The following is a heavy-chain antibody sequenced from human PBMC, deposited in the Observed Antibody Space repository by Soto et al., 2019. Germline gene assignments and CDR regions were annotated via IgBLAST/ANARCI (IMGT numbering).Heavy chain of an antibody. CDR3: VTLWKCYLKY. CDR2: VYYTGST. J-gene: IGHJ4*02. Sequence: SETLYLSCTVSRGYVTSGSYNWGWIRQSPGKGLEWIGYVYYTGSTNYNPSLTSRVTTLLNTSKNQFSLKFYSVTPAATAVYYCVTLWKCYLKYWGQGTPVTVSS. CDR1: RGYVTSGSYN. V-gene: IGHV4-61*01. D-gene: IGHD3-10*02.